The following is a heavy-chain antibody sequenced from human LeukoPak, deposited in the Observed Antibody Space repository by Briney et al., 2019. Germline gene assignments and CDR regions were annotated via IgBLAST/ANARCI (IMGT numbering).Heavy chain of an antibody. CDR2: IYYSGST. CDR1: GGSFSGYY. D-gene: IGHD2-15*01. Sequence: SETLSLTCAVYGGSFSGYYWSWIRQPPGKGLEWIGYIYYSGSTNYNPSLKSRVTISVDTSKNQFSLKLSSVTAADTAVYYCAKGIKGIFYYWGQGTLVTVSS. J-gene: IGHJ4*02. CDR3: AKGIKGIFYY. V-gene: IGHV4-59*01.